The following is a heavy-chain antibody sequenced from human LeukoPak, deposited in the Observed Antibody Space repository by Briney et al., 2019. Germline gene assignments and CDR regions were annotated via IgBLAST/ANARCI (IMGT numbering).Heavy chain of an antibody. CDR1: GFTFSSYA. Sequence: GGSLRLSCAASGFTFSSYAMSWVRQAPGKGLEWVSAISGSGGSTYYADSVKGRFTISRDNSKNTLYLQMNSLRAEDTAVYYCAKVLRYDILTGTRDAFDIWGRGTMVTVSS. J-gene: IGHJ3*02. D-gene: IGHD3-9*01. CDR2: ISGSGGST. V-gene: IGHV3-23*01. CDR3: AKVLRYDILTGTRDAFDI.